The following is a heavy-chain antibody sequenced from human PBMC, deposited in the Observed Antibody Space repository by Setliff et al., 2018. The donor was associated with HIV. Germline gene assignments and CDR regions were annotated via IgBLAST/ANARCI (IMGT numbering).Heavy chain of an antibody. CDR3: ARDDPAGGIDY. CDR2: MTASGSKI. CDR1: GFTVSTYE. J-gene: IGHJ4*02. Sequence: GGSLRLSCAASGFTVSTYEMNWVRQAPGKGLEWVSYMTASGSKIYYADSVKGRFTISRDNAKNSLYLQMNSLRAEDTAIYYCARDDPAGGIDYWGQGTLVTVSS. D-gene: IGHD1-26*01. V-gene: IGHV3-48*03.